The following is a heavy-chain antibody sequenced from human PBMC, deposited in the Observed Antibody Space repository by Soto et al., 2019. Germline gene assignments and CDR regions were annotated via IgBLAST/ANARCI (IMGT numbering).Heavy chain of an antibody. CDR1: GGTFSSYA. D-gene: IGHD2-8*01. CDR3: ARDGLPPMGYEWYYYYGMDV. CDR2: IIPIFGTA. V-gene: IGHV1-69*06. Sequence: QVQLVQSGAEVKKPGSSVKVSCKASGGTFSSYAISWVRQAPGQGLEWMGGIIPIFGTANYAQKFQGRVTITADKSTSTAYMELSSLRSEDTAVYYCARDGLPPMGYEWYYYYGMDVWGQGTTVTVSS. J-gene: IGHJ6*02.